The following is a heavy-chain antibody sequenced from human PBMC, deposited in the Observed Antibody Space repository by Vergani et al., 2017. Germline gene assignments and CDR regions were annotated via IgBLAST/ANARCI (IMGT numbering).Heavy chain of an antibody. CDR3: ARLASVVVPAARPLDL. Sequence: QVQLVQSGAEVTKPGASVKVSCKASGSTFSDHHLHWVRQAPGQGLEWVGWININSGATKVAQKFQGRITMGTDTSISTGYMELSSLRSDDTAVYYCARLASVVVPAARPLDLWGQGTLITVSS. CDR2: ININSGAT. V-gene: IGHV1-2*02. D-gene: IGHD2-2*01. CDR1: GSTFSDHH. J-gene: IGHJ4*02.